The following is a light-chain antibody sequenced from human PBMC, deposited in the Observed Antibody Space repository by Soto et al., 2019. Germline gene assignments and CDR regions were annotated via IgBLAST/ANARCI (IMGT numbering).Light chain of an antibody. CDR1: SSDVGGYNY. CDR3: SSYTSSSTPRV. Sequence: QSALTQPASVSGSPGQSITISCTGTSSDVGGYNYVSWYQQHPGKAPKLMIYDVSNRPSGVSNRFSGSKSGNTASLTISGLPAEDEADYYCSSYTSSSTPRVFGGGTKLTVL. J-gene: IGLJ2*01. CDR2: DVS. V-gene: IGLV2-14*01.